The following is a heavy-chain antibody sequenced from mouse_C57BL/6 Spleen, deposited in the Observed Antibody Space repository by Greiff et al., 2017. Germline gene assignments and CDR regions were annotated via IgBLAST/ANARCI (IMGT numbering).Heavy chain of an antibody. CDR2: ISDGGSYT. J-gene: IGHJ2*01. CDR1: GFTFSSYA. CDR3: ARDPPYYGSSLDY. V-gene: IGHV5-4*01. D-gene: IGHD1-1*01. Sequence: EVQGVESGGGLVKPGGSLKLSCAASGFTFSSYAMSWVRQTPEKRLEWVATISDGGSYTYSPDNVKGRFTISRDNAKNNLYLQMSHLKSEDTAMYYCARDPPYYGSSLDYWGQGTTLTVSS.